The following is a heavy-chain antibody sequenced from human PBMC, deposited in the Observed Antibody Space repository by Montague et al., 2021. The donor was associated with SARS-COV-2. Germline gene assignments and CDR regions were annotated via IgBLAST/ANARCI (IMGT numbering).Heavy chain of an antibody. D-gene: IGHD6-19*01. CDR2: TYYRSKWYN. V-gene: IGHV6-1*01. Sequence: CAISGDSVSSNSAAWNWIRQSPSRGLEWLGRTYYRSKWYNDFALSVKSRITINPDTSKNQFSLRLNSVTPEDTAVYYCARGQQWLGAVYYYYGMDVWGQGTTVTVSS. J-gene: IGHJ6*02. CDR3: ARGQQWLGAVYYYYGMDV. CDR1: GDSVSSNSAA.